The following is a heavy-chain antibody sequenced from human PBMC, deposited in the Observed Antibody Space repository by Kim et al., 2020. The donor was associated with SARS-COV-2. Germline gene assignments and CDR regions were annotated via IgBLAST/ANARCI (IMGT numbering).Heavy chain of an antibody. D-gene: IGHD1-26*01. CDR2: ISYDGSNK. CDR3: AKDRTPFSGSYFAEYFQH. J-gene: IGHJ1*01. V-gene: IGHV3-30*18. Sequence: GGSLRLSCAASGFTFSSYGMHWVRQAPGKGLEWVAVISYDGSNKYYADSVKGRFTISRDNSKNTLYLQMNSLRAEDTAVYYCAKDRTPFSGSYFAEYFQHWGQGTLVTVSS. CDR1: GFTFSSYG.